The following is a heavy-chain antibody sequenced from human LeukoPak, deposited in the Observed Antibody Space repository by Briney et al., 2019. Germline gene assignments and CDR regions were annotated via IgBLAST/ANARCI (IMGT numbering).Heavy chain of an antibody. V-gene: IGHV4-4*07. CDR3: ARERSGSSWSTGGFDY. CDR1: GGSISSYY. D-gene: IGHD6-13*01. Sequence: SETLSLTCTVSGGSISSYYWSWIRQPAGKGLEWIGRIYTSGSTNYNPSLKSRVTMSVDTSKNQFSLKLSSVTAADTAVYYCARERSGSSWSTGGFDYWGQGTLVTVSS. J-gene: IGHJ4*02. CDR2: IYTSGST.